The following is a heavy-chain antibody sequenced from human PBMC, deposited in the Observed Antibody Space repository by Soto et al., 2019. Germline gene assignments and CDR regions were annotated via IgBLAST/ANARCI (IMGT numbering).Heavy chain of an antibody. CDR2: INHSGST. CDR1: GGSFSGYY. CDR3: AKRTVRANWSLFDP. J-gene: IGHJ5*02. V-gene: IGHV4-34*01. D-gene: IGHD3-10*01. Sequence: QVQLQQWGAGLLKPSETLSLTCAVYGGSFSGYYWSWIRQPPGKGLEWIGEINHSGSTNYNPSLKSRVTISVDTSKTQFSLKLSSVTAAGTAVYYCAKRTVRANWSLFDPWGQGTLVTVSS.